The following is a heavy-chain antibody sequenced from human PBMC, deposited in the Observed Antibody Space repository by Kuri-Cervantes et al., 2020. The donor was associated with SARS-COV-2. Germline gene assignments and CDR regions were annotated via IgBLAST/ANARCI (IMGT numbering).Heavy chain of an antibody. D-gene: IGHD4-17*01. J-gene: IGHJ5*02. Sequence: ASVKVSCKASGYTFTSYGISWVRQAPGQGLEWMGIINPSGGSTSYAQKFQGRVTMTRDTSTSTVYMELSSLRSEDTAVYYCARDPGAYGDYAVGQDPWGQGTLVTVSS. CDR2: INPSGGST. V-gene: IGHV1-46*01. CDR3: ARDPGAYGDYAVGQDP. CDR1: GYTFTSYG.